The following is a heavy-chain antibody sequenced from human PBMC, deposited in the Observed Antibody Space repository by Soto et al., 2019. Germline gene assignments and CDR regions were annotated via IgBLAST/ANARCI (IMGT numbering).Heavy chain of an antibody. J-gene: IGHJ4*02. V-gene: IGHV4-39*01. CDR1: VGSFSSSNYY. CDR2: IYYSGDT. CDR3: ARLRSGPDNGWYWAFDY. D-gene: IGHD6-19*01. Sequence: QLQLQESGPGLVKPSETLSLTCTVSVGSFSSSNYYWGWIRQSPGKGRGSIGNIYYSGDTNYNPSLKSRVTISVDTSKNQFSLKLNSVTAADTAVYFCARLRSGPDNGWYWAFDYWGRGTLVTVSS.